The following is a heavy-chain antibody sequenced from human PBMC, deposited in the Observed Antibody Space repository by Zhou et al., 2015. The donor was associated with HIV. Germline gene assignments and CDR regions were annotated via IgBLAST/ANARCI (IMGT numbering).Heavy chain of an antibody. V-gene: IGHV1-69*06. D-gene: IGHD2-2*01. Sequence: QVQLVQSGAEVKKPGSSVKVSCKASGGTFSSYAISWVRQAPGQGLEWMGAIIPIFDTANYAQKFQGRVTLTTDTSTSTAYMELRSLTSDDTAVYYCAREEGILVLPAAVGMDVWGQGTTVTVSS. J-gene: IGHJ6*02. CDR3: AREEGILVLPAAVGMDV. CDR2: IIPIFDTA. CDR1: GGTFSSYA.